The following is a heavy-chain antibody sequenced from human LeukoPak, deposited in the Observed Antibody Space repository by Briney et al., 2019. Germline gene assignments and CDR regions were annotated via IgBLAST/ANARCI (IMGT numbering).Heavy chain of an antibody. V-gene: IGHV3-23*01. CDR3: EKGPMDYSNYLFDY. CDR2: IAGSGVDT. J-gene: IGHJ4*02. Sequence: PGGSLRLSCAASGFTFSSHAMSWVRPGPGKGLEWVSVIAGSGVDTHYARYVKGRFTISRHNSKNTLYVQMHRLGAEDTAIYYCEKGPMDYSNYLFDYWGQGTLVTVSS. D-gene: IGHD4-11*01. CDR1: GFTFSSHA.